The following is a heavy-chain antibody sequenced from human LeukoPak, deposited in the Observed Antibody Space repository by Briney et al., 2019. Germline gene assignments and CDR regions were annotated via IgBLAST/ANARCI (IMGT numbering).Heavy chain of an antibody. CDR3: AKSGDYLWDY. Sequence: PSETLSLTCAVSGGSISTNNWWSWFRQPPGKGLEWIGEIYHTGSTNYSPSLRSRVTMSIDKSNNQFSLNLNSVTAADTAVYYCAKSGDYLWDYWGQGTLVTVSS. CDR1: GGSISTNNW. D-gene: IGHD3-16*01. V-gene: IGHV4-4*02. CDR2: IYHTGST. J-gene: IGHJ4*02.